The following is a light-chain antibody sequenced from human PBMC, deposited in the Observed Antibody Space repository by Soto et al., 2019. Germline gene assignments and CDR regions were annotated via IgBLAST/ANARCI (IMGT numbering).Light chain of an antibody. CDR1: TIGRKS. J-gene: IGLJ2*01. V-gene: IGLV3-21*02. Sequence: SYVLAQPPSVSMAPGQTARITCGGYTIGRKSVHWYQQKAGQAPVLVVYDDSDRPSGIPERFSGSKSGNTATLTISWVEAGDEADYYCQVWDNTNDVVFGGGTQLTVL. CDR2: DDS. CDR3: QVWDNTNDVV.